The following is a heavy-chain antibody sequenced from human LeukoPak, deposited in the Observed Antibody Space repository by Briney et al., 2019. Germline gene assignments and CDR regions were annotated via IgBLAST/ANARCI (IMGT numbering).Heavy chain of an antibody. CDR2: IKEDGSEK. J-gene: IGHJ3*02. CDR3: ARDWVAGVPFDAFDI. D-gene: IGHD3-10*01. CDR1: GFTLSSYW. V-gene: IGHV3-7*03. Sequence: PGGSLRLSCAASGFTLSSYWMSWVRQAPGKGLEWVANIKEDGSEKYYVDSVKGRFTISRDNAKNSLYLHMNSLTAEDTAMYYCARDWVAGVPFDAFDIWGQGIMVSVSS.